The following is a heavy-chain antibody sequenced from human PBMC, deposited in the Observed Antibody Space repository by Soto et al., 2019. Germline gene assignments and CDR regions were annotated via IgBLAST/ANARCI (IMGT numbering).Heavy chain of an antibody. V-gene: IGHV3-53*04. CDR1: GIPVSSNY. CDR2: LHSGGDT. Sequence: EVQLVESGGGLVQPGGSLRLSCVASGIPVSSNYMTWVRQAPGKGLEWVSVLHSGGDTYYANSVKGRFNISRHDSTNTLFLQIKSLKAEDTVVYYCALDGAYYYGSRMDVWGQGTTVTVSS. J-gene: IGHJ6*02. D-gene: IGHD3-10*01. CDR3: ALDGAYYYGSRMDV.